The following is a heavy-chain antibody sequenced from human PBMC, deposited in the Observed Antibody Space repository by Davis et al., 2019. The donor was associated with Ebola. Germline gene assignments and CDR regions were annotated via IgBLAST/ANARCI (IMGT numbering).Heavy chain of an antibody. D-gene: IGHD3-10*01. V-gene: IGHV3-21*01. Sequence: GESLKISCAASGFTFSTYSMSWVRQAPGKGLEWVSSISSDSDYIYYADSAKGRFTISRDNAKNSLYLQMNSLRDEDTAVYYCARDSFSYYYGSGSYGLYYYGMDVWGQGTTVTVSS. J-gene: IGHJ6*02. CDR2: ISSDSDYI. CDR3: ARDSFSYYYGSGSYGLYYYGMDV. CDR1: GFTFSTYS.